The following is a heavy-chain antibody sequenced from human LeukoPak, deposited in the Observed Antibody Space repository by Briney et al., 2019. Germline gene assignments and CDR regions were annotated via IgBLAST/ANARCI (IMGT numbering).Heavy chain of an antibody. CDR1: GFTVSSNY. V-gene: IGHV3-66*02. Sequence: GGSLRLSCAAPGFTVSSNYMSWVRQAPGKGLEWVSVIYSGGSTYYADSVKGRFTISRDNSKNTLYLQMNSLRAEDTAVYYCARGHRSQRRITIFGVAPYYFDYWGQGTLVTVSS. D-gene: IGHD3-3*01. J-gene: IGHJ4*02. CDR3: ARGHRSQRRITIFGVAPYYFDY. CDR2: IYSGGST.